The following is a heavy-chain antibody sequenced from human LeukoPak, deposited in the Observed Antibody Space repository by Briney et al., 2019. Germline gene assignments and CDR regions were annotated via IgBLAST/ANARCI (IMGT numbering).Heavy chain of an antibody. V-gene: IGHV1-2*04. CDR3: ARVAGMGEQRLLDAFDI. CDR1: GYTFTGYY. Sequence: GASVKVSCKASGYTFTGYYMHWVRQAPGQGLEWMGWINPNSGGTNYAQKFQGWVTMTRDTSISTAYMELSRLRSDDTAVYYCARVAGMGEQRLLDAFDIWGQGTMVTVSS. CDR2: INPNSGGT. J-gene: IGHJ3*02. D-gene: IGHD3-16*01.